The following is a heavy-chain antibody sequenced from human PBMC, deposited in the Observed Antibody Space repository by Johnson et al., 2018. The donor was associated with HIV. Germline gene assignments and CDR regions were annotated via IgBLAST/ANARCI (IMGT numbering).Heavy chain of an antibody. CDR2: ISWNSGSI. CDR3: AKEVAYCGGDCYSGAFDI. V-gene: IGHV3-9*01. D-gene: IGHD2-21*01. Sequence: VQLVEFGGGLVQPGRSLRLSCAASGFTFDDYAMHWVRQAPGKGLEWVSGISWNSGSIGYADSVKGRFTISRDNAKNSLYLQMNSLRAEDTALYYCAKEVAYCGGDCYSGAFDIWGQGTMVTVSS. J-gene: IGHJ3*02. CDR1: GFTFDDYA.